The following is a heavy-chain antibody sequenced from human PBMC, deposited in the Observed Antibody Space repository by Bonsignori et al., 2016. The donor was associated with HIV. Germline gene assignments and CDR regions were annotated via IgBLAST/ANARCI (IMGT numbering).Heavy chain of an antibody. V-gene: IGHV3-21*01. D-gene: IGHD2-21*01. Sequence: WIRQPPGKGLEWVSSISTSSSYILYADSVKGRFTISRDNAKNSVYLQMNSLRAEDTAVYYCARETPYCGGETCHFRPFDYWGQGTLVTVSS. CDR2: ISTSSSYI. J-gene: IGHJ4*02. CDR3: ARETPYCGGETCHFRPFDY.